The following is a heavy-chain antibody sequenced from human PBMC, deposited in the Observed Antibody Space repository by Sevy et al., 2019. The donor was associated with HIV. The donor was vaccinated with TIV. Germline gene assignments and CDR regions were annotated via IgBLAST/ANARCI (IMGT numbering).Heavy chain of an antibody. J-gene: IGHJ6*02. CDR1: GYTFTGYY. Sequence: ASVKVSCKASGYTFTGYYMHWVRQAPGQGLEWMGRINPNSGGTNYAQKFQGRVTMTRYTSISTAYMALSRLSADDTAVYYCAGSTSSVVVPADYGMDVWGQGTTVTVSS. CDR3: AGSTSSVVVPADYGMDV. D-gene: IGHD2-2*01. V-gene: IGHV1-2*06. CDR2: INPNSGGT.